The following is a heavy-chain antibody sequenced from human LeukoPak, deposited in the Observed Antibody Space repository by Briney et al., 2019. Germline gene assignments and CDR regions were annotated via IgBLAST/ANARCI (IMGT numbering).Heavy chain of an antibody. D-gene: IGHD6-19*01. CDR3: ARTGRGSGWYDYFDY. V-gene: IGHV1-69*13. J-gene: IGHJ4*02. Sequence: SVKVSCKVSGYTLTELSMHWVRQAPGQGLEWMGGIIPIFGTANYAQKFQGRVTITADESTSTAYMELSSLRSEDTAVYYCARTGRGSGWYDYFDYWGQGTLVTVSS. CDR1: GYTLTELS. CDR2: IIPIFGTA.